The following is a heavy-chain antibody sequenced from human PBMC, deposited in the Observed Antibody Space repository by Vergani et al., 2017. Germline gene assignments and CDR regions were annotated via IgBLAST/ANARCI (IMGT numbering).Heavy chain of an antibody. CDR3: GRDAFKGKPDVVDV. CDR2: ISINGRST. V-gene: IGHV3-30*04. J-gene: IGHJ3*01. CDR1: GFSFSNYD. Sequence: QEQLVESGGGVVQPGRYLRVFCVGSGFSFSNYDMHWVRQAPGKGLEWVAVISINGRSTFYGDSVKGRFTITRDNSQNTLYLQMTSLSGDDTAIYYCGRDAFKGKPDVVDVWAQGTMVTVSS.